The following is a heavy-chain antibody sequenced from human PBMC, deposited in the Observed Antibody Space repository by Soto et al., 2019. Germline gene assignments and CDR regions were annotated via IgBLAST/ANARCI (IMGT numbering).Heavy chain of an antibody. CDR1: GGSISSSSYY. D-gene: IGHD3-22*01. Sequence: ETLSLTCTVSGGSISSSSYYWGWIRQPPGKGLEWIGSIYYSGSTYYNPSLKSRVTISVDTSKNQFSLKLSSVTAADTAVYYCARRNNMIVVVILDAFDIWGQGTMVTVSS. CDR3: ARRNNMIVVVILDAFDI. J-gene: IGHJ3*02. CDR2: IYYSGST. V-gene: IGHV4-39*01.